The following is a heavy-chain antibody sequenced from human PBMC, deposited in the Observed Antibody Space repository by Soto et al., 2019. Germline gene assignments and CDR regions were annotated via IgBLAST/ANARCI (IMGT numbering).Heavy chain of an antibody. CDR3: ARDRRWGVRGDSLGY. CDR2: ITSSSIYI. Sequence: EVQLVESGGGLVKPGGSLRLSCAASGFTFSSHSMNWVRQAPGKGLEWVSSITSSSIYIYYADSVKGRFTISRDNAKNSLYLQMNSLRPEDTAVYFCARDRRWGVRGDSLGYWGQGSQVIVPS. J-gene: IGHJ4*02. CDR1: GFTFSSHS. V-gene: IGHV3-21*01. D-gene: IGHD3-10*01.